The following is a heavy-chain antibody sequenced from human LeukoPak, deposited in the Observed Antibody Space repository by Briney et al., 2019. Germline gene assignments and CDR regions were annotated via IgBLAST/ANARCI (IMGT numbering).Heavy chain of an antibody. V-gene: IGHV1-2*06. Sequence: ASVKVSCKASGYTFTGYYMHWVRQAPGQGLEWMGRINPNGGGTNYAQKFQGRVTMTRDTSISTAYMELSRLRSDDTAVYYCARENEHIVVVTATHYWYFDLWGRGTLVTVSS. CDR1: GYTFTGYY. D-gene: IGHD2-21*02. CDR3: ARENEHIVVVTATHYWYFDL. J-gene: IGHJ2*01. CDR2: INPNGGGT.